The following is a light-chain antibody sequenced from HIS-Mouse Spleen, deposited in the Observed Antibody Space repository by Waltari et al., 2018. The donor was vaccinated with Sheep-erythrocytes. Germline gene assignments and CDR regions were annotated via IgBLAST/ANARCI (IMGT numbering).Light chain of an antibody. CDR2: EGS. J-gene: IGLJ3*02. CDR3: CSYAGSSTPWV. Sequence: QSALTQPASASGSPGQSITISCTGTSPDVGSYNLVSGYQQHPGKAPKLMIYEGSKRPSGVSNRFSGSKSGNTASLTISGLQAEDEADYYCCSYAGSSTPWVFGGGTKLTVL. V-gene: IGLV2-23*01. CDR1: SPDVGSYNL.